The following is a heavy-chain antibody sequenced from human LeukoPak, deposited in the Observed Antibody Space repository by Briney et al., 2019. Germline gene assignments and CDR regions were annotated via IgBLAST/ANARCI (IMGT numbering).Heavy chain of an antibody. CDR3: ARGSVRYFDWLLS. V-gene: IGHV1-69*13. J-gene: IGHJ6*04. CDR1: GGTFSSYA. CDR2: IIPIFGTA. D-gene: IGHD3-9*01. Sequence: GASVKVSCKASGGTFSSYAISWVRQAPGQGLEWMGGIIPIFGTANYAQQFQGRVTITADESTSTAYMELSSLRSEDTAVYYCARGSVRYFDWLLSWGKGTTVTISS.